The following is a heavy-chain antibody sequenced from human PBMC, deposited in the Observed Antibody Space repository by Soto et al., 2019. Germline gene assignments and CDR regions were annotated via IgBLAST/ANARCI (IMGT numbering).Heavy chain of an antibody. CDR2: ISGYNGKT. V-gene: IGHV1-18*01. J-gene: IGHJ6*02. Sequence: QVQLVQSGGEVRKPGASVTVSCKASGYTFTSYGISWVRQAPGQGLEWMGWISGYNGKTNYAQKVQDRVTMTTDTSTSTFYLELRSLRFDDTAVYYCAREGDVPYYYYGMDVWGQGTTVTVSS. D-gene: IGHD2-21*02. CDR1: GYTFTSYG. CDR3: AREGDVPYYYYGMDV.